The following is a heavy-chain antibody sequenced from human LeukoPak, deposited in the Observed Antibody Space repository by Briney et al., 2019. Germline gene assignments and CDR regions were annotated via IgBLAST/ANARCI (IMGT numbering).Heavy chain of an antibody. V-gene: IGHV4-30-4*01. CDR1: GASISSGGYY. CDR3: ARDGYNSGYFDY. J-gene: IGHJ4*02. Sequence: SHTLSLTCTVSGASISSGGYYWNWIRQPPGKGLEWIGYIYYSRSTSYSPSLKSRLTISVDTSKNQFSLKLSSVTAADTAVYYCARDGYNSGYFDYWGQGTLVTVSS. D-gene: IGHD5-24*01. CDR2: IYYSRST.